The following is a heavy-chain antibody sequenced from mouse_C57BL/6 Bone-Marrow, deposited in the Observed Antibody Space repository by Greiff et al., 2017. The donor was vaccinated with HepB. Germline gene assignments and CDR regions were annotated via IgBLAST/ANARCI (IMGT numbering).Heavy chain of an antibody. CDR3: ARSNHYDGSRVWYFDV. Sequence: QVQLQQPGAELVRPGSSVKLSCKASGYTFTSYWMHWVKQRPIQGLEWIGNIDPSDSENHSNQKFKDKATLTVDKSSSTAYMQLSSLTAEDAAVYYCARSNHYDGSRVWYFDVWGTGTTVTVSS. CDR1: GYTFTSYW. CDR2: IDPSDSEN. D-gene: IGHD1-1*01. V-gene: IGHV1-52*01. J-gene: IGHJ1*03.